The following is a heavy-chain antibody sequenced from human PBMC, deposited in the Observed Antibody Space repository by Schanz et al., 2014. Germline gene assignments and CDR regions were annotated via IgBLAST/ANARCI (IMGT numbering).Heavy chain of an antibody. Sequence: EVQFLESGGGLVQPGGSLRLSCAASGFTFSAYAMTWVRQIPGKGLEWVSAISASGGTTYYADSVKGRFTISRDNSKNTLYLQMNSLRAEDTAVYYCAKVDRTRYYAMDVWGQGTTXTVSS. D-gene: IGHD3-9*01. CDR2: ISASGGTT. J-gene: IGHJ6*02. V-gene: IGHV3-23*01. CDR3: AKVDRTRYYAMDV. CDR1: GFTFSAYA.